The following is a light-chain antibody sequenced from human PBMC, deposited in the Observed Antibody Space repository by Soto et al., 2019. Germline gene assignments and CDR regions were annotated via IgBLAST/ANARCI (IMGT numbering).Light chain of an antibody. Sequence: EIVLTQSPGTLSLSPGERATLSCRASQSVSSSYLAWYQQKPGQAPRLLIYGASSRATGIPDRFSGSGSGTDFTLTIRRLEPEDFAVYYCLKYGRSPGWTFGQGTTVDNK. V-gene: IGKV3-20*01. CDR3: LKYGRSPGWT. J-gene: IGKJ1*01. CDR1: QSVSSSY. CDR2: GAS.